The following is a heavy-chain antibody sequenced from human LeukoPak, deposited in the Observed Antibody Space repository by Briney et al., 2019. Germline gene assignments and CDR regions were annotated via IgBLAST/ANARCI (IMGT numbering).Heavy chain of an antibody. J-gene: IGHJ5*02. Sequence: SETLSLTCAVYGGSFSGYYWSWIRQPPGKGLEWIGEINHSGSTNYNPSLKSRVTISVDTSKNQFSLKLSSATAADTAVYYCARGLGGVVPSNVQSWFDPWGQGTLVTVSS. D-gene: IGHD3-16*01. CDR2: INHSGST. V-gene: IGHV4-34*01. CDR3: ARGLGGVVPSNVQSWFDP. CDR1: GGSFSGYY.